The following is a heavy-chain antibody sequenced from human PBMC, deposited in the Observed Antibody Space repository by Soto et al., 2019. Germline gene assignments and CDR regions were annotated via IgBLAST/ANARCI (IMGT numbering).Heavy chain of an antibody. V-gene: IGHV1-46*01. CDR1: GYTFTSYY. J-gene: IGHJ4*02. D-gene: IGHD6-19*01. CDR2: INPSGGST. Sequence: GASVEVSCKASGYTFTSYYMHWVRQAPGQGLEWMGIINPSGGSTSYAQKFQGRVTMTRDTSTSTVYMELSSLRSEDTAVYYCAASSGWHRAYDYWGQGTLVTVSS. CDR3: AASSGWHRAYDY.